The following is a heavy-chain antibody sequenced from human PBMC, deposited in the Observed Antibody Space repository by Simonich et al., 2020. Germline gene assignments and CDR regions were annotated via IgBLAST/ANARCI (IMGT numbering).Heavy chain of an antibody. Sequence: VQLVQSGAEEKKPGASVKVSCKASGYTFTGYYMHWVRQAPGQGLELMGWINHNRCGTNDDQKLQGRVTSTSDTSISTAYMELSRLRSDDTAVYYCARDRAARYYYYYYMDVWGKGTTVTVSS. CDR3: ARDRAARYYYYYYMDV. CDR2: INHNRCGT. J-gene: IGHJ6*03. D-gene: IGHD6-6*01. V-gene: IGHV1-2*01. CDR1: GYTFTGYY.